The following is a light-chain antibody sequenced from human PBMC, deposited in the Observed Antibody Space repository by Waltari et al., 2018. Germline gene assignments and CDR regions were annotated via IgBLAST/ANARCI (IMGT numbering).Light chain of an antibody. CDR3: QSYDNGLRGRV. V-gene: IGLV1-40*01. J-gene: IGLJ3*02. CDR1: SSNIRAGYD. Sequence: QSVLTQPPSVSGAPGQRVTISCTGSSSNIRAGYDVHWYQQLPGTAPKLLIYGKHARPSGVPDRFSGSKSDTSASLAISGLQADDEAEYHCQSYDNGLRGRVFGGGTKVTVL. CDR2: GKH.